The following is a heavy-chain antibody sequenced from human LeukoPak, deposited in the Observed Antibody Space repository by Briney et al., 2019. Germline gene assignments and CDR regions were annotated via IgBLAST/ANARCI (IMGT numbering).Heavy chain of an antibody. D-gene: IGHD2/OR15-2a*01. CDR3: ARAPGTTKSRKAFEI. CDR1: GGSFGSYA. V-gene: IGHV1-69*04. CDR2: VIPILGIA. Sequence: GASVKVSCKASGGSFGSYAISWVRQAPGQGLEWMGRVIPILGIADYAQKYQGRLTIAADKSTTTAYMDLSNLTSDDTAVYYCARAPGTTKSRKAFEIWGQGTMVTVA. J-gene: IGHJ3*02.